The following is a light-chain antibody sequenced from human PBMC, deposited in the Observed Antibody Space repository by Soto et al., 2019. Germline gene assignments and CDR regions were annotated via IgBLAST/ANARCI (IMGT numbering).Light chain of an antibody. CDR1: QSVSNNY. CDR2: GAS. J-gene: IGKJ4*01. CDR3: HYYGRSPLP. V-gene: IGKV3-20*01. Sequence: EIVLTQSPGTLSLSPGERATLSCRTSQSVSNNYLAWYQQKPGQAPRLLIYGASSRATGIPDRFSGSGSGTDFTLTITRLEPEDFAVYYCHYYGRSPLPFGGGTKV.